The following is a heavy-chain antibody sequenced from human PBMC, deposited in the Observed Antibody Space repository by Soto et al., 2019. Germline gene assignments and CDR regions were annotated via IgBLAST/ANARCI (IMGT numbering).Heavy chain of an antibody. CDR2: ISTYNGNT. V-gene: IGHV1-18*01. CDR1: GYTFTTYD. J-gene: IGHJ6*02. Sequence: QVQLVQSGAEVKKPGASVKVSCKASGYTFTTYDISWVRQAPGQGLEWMGRISTYNGNTNYPQSLQGRLTMTTDTSTPTAYIELSSLRSEETDVDYCARDPYHVLMVNAPNLYGMDVWGQGTTLTVSS. CDR3: ARDPYHVLMVNAPNLYGMDV. D-gene: IGHD2-8*01.